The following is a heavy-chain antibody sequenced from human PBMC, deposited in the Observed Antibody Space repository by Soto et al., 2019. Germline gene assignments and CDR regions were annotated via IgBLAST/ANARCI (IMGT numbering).Heavy chain of an antibody. D-gene: IGHD3-16*02. CDR1: GYTFTSYG. Sequence: ASVKVSCKASGYTFTSYGISWVRQAPGQGLEWMGWISAYNGNTNYAQKLQGRVTMTTDTSTSTAYMELRSLRSDDTAVYYCARDRDYVWGSYSYTWGYDAFDIWGQGTMVTVSS. CDR3: ARDRDYVWGSYSYTWGYDAFDI. J-gene: IGHJ3*02. V-gene: IGHV1-18*04. CDR2: ISAYNGNT.